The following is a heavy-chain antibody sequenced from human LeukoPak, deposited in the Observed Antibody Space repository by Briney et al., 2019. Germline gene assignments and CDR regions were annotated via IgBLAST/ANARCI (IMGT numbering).Heavy chain of an antibody. J-gene: IGHJ4*02. D-gene: IGHD1-26*01. Sequence: GGSLTLSCAASGLTLSRNYMRWVRQAPGEALGCVIIIYTSGNTYYADSVKGRLTISKDNSKNTLNLEINSLRAEDTAVYYCAREKVGATNSWGQGTLVTVSS. CDR2: IYTSGNT. V-gene: IGHV3-66*01. CDR3: AREKVGATNS. CDR1: GLTLSRNY.